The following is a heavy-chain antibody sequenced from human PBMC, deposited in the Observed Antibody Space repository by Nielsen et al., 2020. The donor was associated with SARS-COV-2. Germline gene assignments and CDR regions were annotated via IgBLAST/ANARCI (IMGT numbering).Heavy chain of an antibody. V-gene: IGHV3-23*01. J-gene: IGHJ2*01. CDR1: GFSFNTHA. CDR2: ISGRDHKS. D-gene: IGHD4/OR15-4a*01. CDR3: AKENFESTDYGEDAFDI. Sequence: GGSLRLSCAASGFSFNTHAMDWVRQAPGKGLEWVSGISGRDHKSFYADSVKGRFTISRDNSKNTVYLQMHSLRAEDTALYYCAKENFESTDYGEDAFDIWGRGTLVTVSS.